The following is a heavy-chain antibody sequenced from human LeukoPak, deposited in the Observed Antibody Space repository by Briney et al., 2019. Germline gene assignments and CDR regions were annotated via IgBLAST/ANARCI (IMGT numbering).Heavy chain of an antibody. V-gene: IGHV1-69*13. D-gene: IGHD3-22*01. CDR1: GGTFSSYA. CDR3: ARAPRYYDSSGYSRWFDP. CDR2: IIPIFGTA. J-gene: IGHJ5*02. Sequence: GASVKVSCKASGGTFSSYAISWVRQAPGQGLEWMGGIIPIFGTANYAQKFQGRVTITADESTGTAYMELSSLRSEDTAVYYCARAPRYYDSSGYSRWFDPWGQGTLVTVSS.